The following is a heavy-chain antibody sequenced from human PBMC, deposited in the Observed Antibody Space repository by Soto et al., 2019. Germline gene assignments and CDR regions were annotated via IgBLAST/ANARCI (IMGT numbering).Heavy chain of an antibody. CDR3: AKVRGAAAGTFDY. CDR1: VFTFSSYG. D-gene: IGHD6-13*01. J-gene: IGHJ4*02. CDR2: ISYDGSNK. V-gene: IGHV3-30*18. Sequence: SLRLSFAAYVFTFSSYGMHWVLQAPGKGLEWVAVISYDGSNKYYADSVKGRFTISRDNSKNTLYLQMNSLRAEDTAVYYCAKVRGAAAGTFDYWGQGTLVT.